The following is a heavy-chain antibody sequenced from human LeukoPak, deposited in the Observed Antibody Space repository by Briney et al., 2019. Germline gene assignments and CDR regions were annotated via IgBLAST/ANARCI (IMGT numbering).Heavy chain of an antibody. Sequence: ASVKVSCKASGYTFSTYGFNWVRQAPGQGLEWMGWISAYNGNRNYAQKFQGRVTMTTDTSTSTAYLELRSLKSDDTAVYYCARAPPRWLGVVIRGDAFDPWGQGTLVTVSS. CDR1: GYTFSTYG. CDR3: ARAPPRWLGVVIRGDAFDP. J-gene: IGHJ5*02. D-gene: IGHD3-3*01. V-gene: IGHV1-18*01. CDR2: ISAYNGNR.